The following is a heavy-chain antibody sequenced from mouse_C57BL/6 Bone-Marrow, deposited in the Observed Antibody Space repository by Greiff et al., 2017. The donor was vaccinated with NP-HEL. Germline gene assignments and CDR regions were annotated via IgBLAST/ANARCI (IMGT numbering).Heavy chain of an antibody. J-gene: IGHJ4*01. Sequence: QVQLQQPGAELVRPGSSVKLSCKASGYTFTSYWMHWVKPRPIQGLEWIGNIDPSDSETHYNQKFKDKATLTVDKSSSTAYMQLSSLTSEDSAVYYCARLGYDVYYYAMDYWGQGTSVTVSS. CDR2: IDPSDSET. D-gene: IGHD2-2*01. V-gene: IGHV1-52*01. CDR1: GYTFTSYW. CDR3: ARLGYDVYYYAMDY.